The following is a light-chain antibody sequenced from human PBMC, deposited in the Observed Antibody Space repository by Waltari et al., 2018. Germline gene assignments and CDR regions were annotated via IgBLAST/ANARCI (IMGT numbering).Light chain of an antibody. J-gene: IGKJ1*01. V-gene: IGKV3-20*01. Sequence: EIVLTQSPGTLSLSPGERATLSCRASQSVRKYLAWYQQKPGQAPRLLIYHASTRATGIPDRSSGSGSGTDFSLTISRLEPEDFAVYYCQKYESLPATFGQGTKVEIK. CDR3: QKYESLPAT. CDR2: HAS. CDR1: QSVRKY.